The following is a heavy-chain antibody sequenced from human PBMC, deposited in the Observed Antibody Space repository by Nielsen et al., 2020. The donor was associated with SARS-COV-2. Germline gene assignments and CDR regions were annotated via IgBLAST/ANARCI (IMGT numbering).Heavy chain of an antibody. V-gene: IGHV3-11*01. CDR1: GFTFSDYY. CDR3: ARGPLPDCSSTSCYPRNYYYYYMDV. Sequence: GESLKISCAASGFTFSDYYMSWIRQAPGKGLEWVSYISSSGSTIYYADSVKGRFTISRDNAKNSLYLQMNSLRAEDTAVYYCARGPLPDCSSTSCYPRNYYYYYMDVWGKGTTVTVSS. D-gene: IGHD2-2*01. CDR2: ISSSGSTI. J-gene: IGHJ6*03.